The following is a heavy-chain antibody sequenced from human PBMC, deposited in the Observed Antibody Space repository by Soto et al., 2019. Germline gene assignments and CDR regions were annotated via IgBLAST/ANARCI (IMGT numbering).Heavy chain of an antibody. V-gene: IGHV4-30-2*01. J-gene: IGHJ4*02. CDR2: IYHSGST. D-gene: IGHD4-17*01. CDR3: ARATVTRVDY. Sequence: QLQLQESGSGLVKPSQTLSLTCAVSGGSISSGGYSWIWIRQPPGKGLEWIGYIYHSGSTYYNPSHKSRFIISVDRSTNQCSMKLSSVTAADTAVYYCARATVTRVDYWGQGTLVTVSS. CDR1: GGSISSGGYS.